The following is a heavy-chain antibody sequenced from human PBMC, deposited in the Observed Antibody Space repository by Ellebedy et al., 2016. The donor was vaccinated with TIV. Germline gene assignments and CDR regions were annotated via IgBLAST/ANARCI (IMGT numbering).Heavy chain of an antibody. J-gene: IGHJ3*02. Sequence: GESLKISCTASGFTFSHFGMHWVRQTPGKGLEWLAVILYDGKNKYYVDSVKGRFTISRDNSMNTLYLQMNSLRAGDTAVYYCAKYGDYGDYASFDIWGQGTLVTVSS. CDR2: ILYDGKNK. V-gene: IGHV3-30*18. CDR3: AKYGDYGDYASFDI. CDR1: GFTFSHFG. D-gene: IGHD4-17*01.